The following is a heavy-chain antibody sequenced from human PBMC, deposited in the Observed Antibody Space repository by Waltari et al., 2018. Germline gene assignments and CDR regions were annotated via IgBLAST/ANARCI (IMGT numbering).Heavy chain of an antibody. CDR3: ARDLYSTGSHDY. V-gene: IGHV3-7*01. D-gene: IGHD6-19*01. CDR1: GFPLSNYW. Sequence: EVQLVESGGGLVQPGGSLRLSCAASGFPLSNYWMTWVRQAPGKGLEWVANIKQDGSEKYYVDSVKGRFTISRDNAKNSLYLQMNSLTAEDTAVYSCARDLYSTGSHDYWGQGTLVTVSS. CDR2: IKQDGSEK. J-gene: IGHJ4*02.